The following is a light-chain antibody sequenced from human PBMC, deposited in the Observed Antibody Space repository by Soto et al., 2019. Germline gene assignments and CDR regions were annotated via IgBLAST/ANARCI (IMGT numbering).Light chain of an antibody. CDR1: QGISSY. V-gene: IGKV1-9*01. CDR3: QQLNNFPRT. J-gene: IGKJ1*01. CDR2: GAS. Sequence: DIQLTQSPSFLSASVGDRVTITCRASQGISSYLAWYQQRPGKAPKLLMYGASTLQSGVPSRFSGSASGTTFTLTINHLQPEYFATYYCQQLNNFPRTFGQGTKVE.